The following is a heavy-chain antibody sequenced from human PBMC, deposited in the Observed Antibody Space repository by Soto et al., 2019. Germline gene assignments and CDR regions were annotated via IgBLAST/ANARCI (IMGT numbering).Heavy chain of an antibody. CDR2: IIPMFGTA. CDR1: GDTFHRHA. V-gene: IGHV1-69*06. CDR3: AVIGYDLDY. J-gene: IGHJ4*02. D-gene: IGHD5-12*01. Sequence: SVKVSCKGSGDTFHRHALSWVRQAPGQGLEWMGGIIPMFGTANYAQKFQGRVTITADTSTSTAYMELSSLRFEDTAFYYCAVIGYDLDYWGQGTLVTVSS.